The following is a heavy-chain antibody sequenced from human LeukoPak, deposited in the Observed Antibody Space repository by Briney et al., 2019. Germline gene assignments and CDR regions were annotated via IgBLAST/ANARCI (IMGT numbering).Heavy chain of an antibody. J-gene: IGHJ4*02. D-gene: IGHD5-18*01. Sequence: GGALRPSLAASGFPFHSYSLPRVRPAPGKGLEWVAVISYDGSNKYYADSVKGRFTISRDNSKNTLYLQMNSLRAEDTAVYYCARGSYNYFDYWGQGTLVTVSS. CDR2: ISYDGSNK. V-gene: IGHV3-30-3*01. CDR1: GFPFHSYS. CDR3: ARGSYNYFDY.